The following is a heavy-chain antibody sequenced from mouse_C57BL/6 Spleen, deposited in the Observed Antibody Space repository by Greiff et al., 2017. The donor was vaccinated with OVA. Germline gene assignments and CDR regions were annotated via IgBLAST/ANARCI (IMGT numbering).Heavy chain of an antibody. CDR1: GYTFTDYE. V-gene: IGHV1-15*01. J-gene: IGHJ2*01. CDR3: TTGLGDY. Sequence: VKLMESGAELVRPGASVTLSCKASGYTFTDYEMHWVKQTPVHGLEWIGAIDPETGGTAYNQKFKGKAILTADKSSSTAYMELRSLTSEDSAVYYCTTGLGDYWGQGTTLTVSS. D-gene: IGHD3-3*01. CDR2: IDPETGGT.